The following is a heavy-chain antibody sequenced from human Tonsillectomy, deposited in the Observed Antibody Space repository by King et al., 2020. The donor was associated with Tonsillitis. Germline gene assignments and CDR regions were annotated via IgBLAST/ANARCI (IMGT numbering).Heavy chain of an antibody. D-gene: IGHD2-8*02. CDR1: GDSIRTDNYL. Sequence: LQLQESGPGLVKPSETLSLSCSVSGDSIRTDNYLWGWIRQPPGQGLEWIGSILHSGSTYYNPSLRSRVTISVDTSKHLFSLKVRSVTAADTAVYCCARHPIWWSDRRSVWFDPWGQGTLVTVSS. V-gene: IGHV4-39*07. J-gene: IGHJ5*02. CDR2: ILHSGST. CDR3: ARHPIWWSDRRSVWFDP.